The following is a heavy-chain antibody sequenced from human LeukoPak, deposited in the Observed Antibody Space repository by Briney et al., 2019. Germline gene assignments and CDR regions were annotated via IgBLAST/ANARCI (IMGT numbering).Heavy chain of an antibody. CDR1: GGSFSGFY. CDR3: ARGGGPCSNGECPPWFDP. CDR2: MKHSGRS. J-gene: IGHJ5*02. V-gene: IGHV4-34*01. Sequence: KTSETLSLTCAVYGGSFSGFYWNWIRQPPGKGLEWIGEMKHSGRSNYNPSLKSRVTISVDTSKKQFSLKLNSVTAADTAVYYCARGGGPCSNGECPPWFDPWGQGILVTVSS. D-gene: IGHD2-8*01.